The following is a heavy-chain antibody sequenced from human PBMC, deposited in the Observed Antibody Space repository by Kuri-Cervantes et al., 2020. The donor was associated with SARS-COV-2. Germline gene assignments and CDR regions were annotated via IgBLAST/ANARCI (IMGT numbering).Heavy chain of an antibody. CDR2: ISSGSDYI. CDR1: GFTFRSYG. Sequence: GGSLRLSCVASGFTFRSYGVTWVRQAPGRGLEWVSSISSGSDYIYYADSVKGRFSVSRDNAENSLSLQMNSLTAGDTAVYYCARDRGYCDGGGCYSTGFSFDYWGQGALVTVSS. CDR3: ARDRGYCDGGGCYSTGFSFDY. D-gene: IGHD2-15*01. V-gene: IGHV3-21*01. J-gene: IGHJ4*02.